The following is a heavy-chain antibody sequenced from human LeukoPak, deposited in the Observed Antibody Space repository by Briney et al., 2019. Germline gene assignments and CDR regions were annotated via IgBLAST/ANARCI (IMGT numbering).Heavy chain of an antibody. CDR2: SYYSGST. J-gene: IGHJ4*02. CDR1: GDSISSYY. CDR3: ARFNYDFCFDY. D-gene: IGHD3-3*01. V-gene: IGHV4-59*01. Sequence: PSETLSLTCTVSGDSISSYYWSWIRQPPGKGLEWIGYSYYSGSTNYNPSLKSRVTISADTSKKKFSLKLSSVTAADTAVYYCARFNYDFCFDYWGQGTLVTVSS.